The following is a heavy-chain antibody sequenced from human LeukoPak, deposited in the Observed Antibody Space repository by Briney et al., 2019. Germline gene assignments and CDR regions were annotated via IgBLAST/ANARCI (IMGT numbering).Heavy chain of an antibody. J-gene: IGHJ4*02. D-gene: IGHD6-19*01. Sequence: SETLSLTCTVSGGSISSSGYYWGWIRQPPGKGLEWIGFITYSGSTDHNPSLKSRVTISVDASKNQFSLKLTSVTAADTAVYYCVRHTTSGWYQVVYWGQGTLVTVSS. CDR2: ITYSGST. V-gene: IGHV4-61*05. CDR1: GGSISSSGYY. CDR3: VRHTTSGWYQVVY.